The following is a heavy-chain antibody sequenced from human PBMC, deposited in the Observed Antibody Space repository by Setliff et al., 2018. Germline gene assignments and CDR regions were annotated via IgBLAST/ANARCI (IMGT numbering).Heavy chain of an antibody. CDR1: DGSLYSGNYY. V-gene: IGHV4-61*09. J-gene: IGHJ4*02. Sequence: SETLSLTCTASDGSLYSGNYYWTWIRQPAGKALEWIGHIHGTEGTHYNPSLESRVTISRDKSPNQFSLMLRSVTAADTALYYCARGYYNGRGYYYLPCSFDSWGRGILVTVSS. CDR3: ARGYYNGRGYYYLPCSFDS. D-gene: IGHD3-10*01. CDR2: IHGTEGT.